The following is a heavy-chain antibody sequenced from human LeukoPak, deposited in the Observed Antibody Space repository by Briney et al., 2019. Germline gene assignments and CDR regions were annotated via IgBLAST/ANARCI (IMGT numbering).Heavy chain of an antibody. CDR1: GGSISRSNW. CDR3: ARTVYLGSCSGGSCYGRGAWFDR. Sequence: PGGSLSLTCAVSGGSISRSNWCGLVRQPPGKGLEWIVQIYHSGSTNYNPSLKSRVTISVDKSKNQFSLKLRSVTAADTALYYCARTVYLGSCSGGSCYGRGAWFDRWGQGTLVTVSS. CDR2: IYHSGST. V-gene: IGHV4-4*02. D-gene: IGHD2-15*01. J-gene: IGHJ5*02.